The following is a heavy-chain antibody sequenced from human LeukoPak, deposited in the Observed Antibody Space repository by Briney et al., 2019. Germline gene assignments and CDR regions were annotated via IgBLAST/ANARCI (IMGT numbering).Heavy chain of an antibody. J-gene: IGHJ3*02. CDR3: ARGGDYYDSSGSLDAFDI. CDR2: ISSSSSYI. CDR1: GFTFSSYS. V-gene: IGHV3-21*01. D-gene: IGHD3-22*01. Sequence: GGSLRLSCAASGFTFSSYSMNWVRQAPGKGLEWVSSISSSSSYIYYADSVKGRLTISRDNAKNSLYLQMNSLRAEDTAVYYCARGGDYYDSSGSLDAFDIWGQGTMVTVSS.